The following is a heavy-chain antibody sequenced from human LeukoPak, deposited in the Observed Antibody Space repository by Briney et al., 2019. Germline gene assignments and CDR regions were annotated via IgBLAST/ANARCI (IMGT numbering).Heavy chain of an antibody. CDR2: ISAYNGNT. CDR3: ARDPAIAVAGKGYFLH. Sequence: ASVKVSCKASGYTFSSYGISWVRQAPGQGLEWMGWISAYNGNTNYAQKLQGRVTMTTDTSTSTAYMELRSLRSDDTAVYYCARDPAIAVAGKGYFLHRGQGTLVTVSS. CDR1: GYTFSSYG. D-gene: IGHD6-19*01. J-gene: IGHJ1*01. V-gene: IGHV1-18*01.